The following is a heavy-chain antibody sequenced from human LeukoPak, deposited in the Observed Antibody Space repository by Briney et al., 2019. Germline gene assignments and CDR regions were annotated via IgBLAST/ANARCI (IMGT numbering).Heavy chain of an antibody. D-gene: IGHD3-22*01. CDR2: IYLYGTT. V-gene: IGHV4-4*02. J-gene: IGHJ3*02. Sequence: SETLSLTCSVSIGSISSSKWWSWVRQSPVKGLEWIGEIYLYGTTNYNPSFTSRVTISVDTSKNQFSLKLSSVTAADTAVYYCARHLLDYYDSSGYLLVAFDIWGQGTMVTVSS. CDR1: IGSISSSKW. CDR3: ARHLLDYYDSSGYLLVAFDI.